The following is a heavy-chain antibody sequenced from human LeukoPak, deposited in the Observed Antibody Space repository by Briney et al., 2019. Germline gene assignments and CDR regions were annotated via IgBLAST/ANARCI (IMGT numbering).Heavy chain of an antibody. CDR3: ARVGMVVVPAAPAVSYYYYYGMDV. Sequence: PSETLSLTCTVSGYSISSGYYWGWIRQPPGKGLEWIGSIYYSGSTYYNPSLKSRVTISVDTSKNQFSLKLSSVTAADTAVYYCARVGMVVVPAAPAVSYYYYYGMDVWGQGTTVTVSS. CDR1: GYSISSGYY. V-gene: IGHV4-38-2*02. J-gene: IGHJ6*02. D-gene: IGHD2-2*01. CDR2: IYYSGST.